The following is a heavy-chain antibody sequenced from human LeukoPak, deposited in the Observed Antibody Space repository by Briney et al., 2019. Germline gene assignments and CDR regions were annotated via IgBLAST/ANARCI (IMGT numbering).Heavy chain of an antibody. D-gene: IGHD3-3*01. V-gene: IGHV4-34*01. CDR3: ARGRSRVLRFLEWPAGPRNWFDP. Sequence: SETLSLTCTVSGGSISSYYWSWIRQPPGKGLEWIGEINHSGSTNYNPSLKSRVTISVDTSKNQFSLKLSSVTAADTAVYYCARGRSRVLRFLEWPAGPRNWFDPWGQGTLVTVSS. J-gene: IGHJ5*02. CDR1: GGSISSYY. CDR2: INHSGST.